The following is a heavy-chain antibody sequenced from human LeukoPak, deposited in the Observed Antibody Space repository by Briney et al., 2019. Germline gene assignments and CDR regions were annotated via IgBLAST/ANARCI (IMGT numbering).Heavy chain of an antibody. CDR2: IHDTGST. CDR1: GGSISSHY. Sequence: PSETLSLTCTVSGGSISSHYWSWIRQSPGKGLDWIGYIHDTGSTNYNPSLKSRVSISVDRSKSQFSLHLSSVTAADTAVYFCARVEPYSYYFGMDVWGRGTTVTVSS. D-gene: IGHD1-26*01. V-gene: IGHV4-59*08. J-gene: IGHJ6*02. CDR3: ARVEPYSYYFGMDV.